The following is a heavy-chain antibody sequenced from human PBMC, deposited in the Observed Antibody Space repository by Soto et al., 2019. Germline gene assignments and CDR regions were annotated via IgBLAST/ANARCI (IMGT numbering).Heavy chain of an antibody. J-gene: IGHJ5*02. Sequence: SETLSLTCAVSGASITYYYWNWIRQPPGRGLEWIVSFSSTGSTVYNPSLRSRVTISLDTSKNQFSLTLNSVTAADTAVYYCASPKIAFYNWFDPWGQGTLVTVSS. V-gene: IGHV4-4*08. CDR2: FSSTGST. D-gene: IGHD3-3*02. CDR1: GASITYYY. CDR3: ASPKIAFYNWFDP.